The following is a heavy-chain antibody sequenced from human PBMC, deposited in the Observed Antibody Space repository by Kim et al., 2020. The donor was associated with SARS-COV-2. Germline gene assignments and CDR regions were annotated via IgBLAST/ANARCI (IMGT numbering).Heavy chain of an antibody. CDR1: GYTFTNYV. Sequence: ASVKVSCKSSGYTFTNYVIHWVRQAPGQRLEWVGWINTGTGNTKCSQNFQDRVTISRDTSASTAYMDVSSLRSEDTAVYYCARGSGPNGMDVWGQGTTVTVSS. V-gene: IGHV1-3*04. J-gene: IGHJ6*02. D-gene: IGHD3-10*01. CDR3: ARGSGPNGMDV. CDR2: INTGTGNT.